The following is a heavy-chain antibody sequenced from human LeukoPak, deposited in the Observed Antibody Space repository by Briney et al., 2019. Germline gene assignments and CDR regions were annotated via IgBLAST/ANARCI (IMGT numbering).Heavy chain of an antibody. CDR2: IYYSGST. V-gene: IGHV4-30-4*01. J-gene: IGHJ4*02. CDR3: ARNPLTCYDFWSGYYNPSYFDY. CDR1: GGSISSGDYY. D-gene: IGHD3-3*01. Sequence: SQTLSLTCTVSGGSISSGDYYWSWIRLPPGKGMEWIGYIYYSGSTYYNPSLKSRVTISVDTSKNQFSLKLSSVTAADTAVYYCARNPLTCYDFWSGYYNPSYFDYWGQGTLVTVSS.